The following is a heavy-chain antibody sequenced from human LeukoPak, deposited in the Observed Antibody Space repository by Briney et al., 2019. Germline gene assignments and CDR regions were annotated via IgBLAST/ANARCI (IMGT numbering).Heavy chain of an antibody. J-gene: IGHJ4*02. Sequence: SETLSLTCTVSGGSISSGGYYWSWIRQPPGKGLEWIGEIYHSGTTKYNPSLKSRVTISFDTSKNQFSLNLRSVTAADTAVYYCANKVYCSTTSCYHAGYWGQGTLVTVSS. D-gene: IGHD2-2*01. CDR3: ANKVYCSTTSCYHAGY. CDR1: GGSISSGGYY. CDR2: IYHSGTT. V-gene: IGHV4-61*08.